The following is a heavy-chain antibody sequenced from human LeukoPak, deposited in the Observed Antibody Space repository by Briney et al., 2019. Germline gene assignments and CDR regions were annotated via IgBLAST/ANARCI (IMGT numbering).Heavy chain of an antibody. V-gene: IGHV3-30*18. J-gene: IGHJ3*02. D-gene: IGHD3-22*01. CDR1: GFTFSSYG. Sequence: PGRSLRLSCAASGFTFSSYGMHWVRQAPGKGLEWVAVISYDGSNKYYADSVKGRFTISRDNSKNTLYLQMNSLRAEDTAVYYCAKDPWDYDSSGYCIDAFDIWGQGTMVTVSS. CDR2: ISYDGSNK. CDR3: AKDPWDYDSSGYCIDAFDI.